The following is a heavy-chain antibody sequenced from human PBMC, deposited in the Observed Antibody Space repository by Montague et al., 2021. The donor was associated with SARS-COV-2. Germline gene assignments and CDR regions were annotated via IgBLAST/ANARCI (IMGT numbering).Heavy chain of an antibody. J-gene: IGHJ4*02. CDR1: GGPISSYY. CDR2: IYYSGST. V-gene: IGHV4-59*01. CDR3: ARGFDY. Sequence: SETLSLTCTVSGGPISSYYWSWIRQPPGKGLEWIGYIYYSGSTNYNPSLKSRVTISVDTSKNQFSLKLSSVTAADTAVYYCARGFDYWGQGTLVTVPS.